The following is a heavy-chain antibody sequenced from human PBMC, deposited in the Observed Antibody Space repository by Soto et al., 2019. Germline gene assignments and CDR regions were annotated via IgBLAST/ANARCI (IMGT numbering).Heavy chain of an antibody. V-gene: IGHV3-30-3*01. CDR3: ARITEDYDFWSGDLRSYYYYGMDV. D-gene: IGHD3-3*01. J-gene: IGHJ6*02. CDR1: GFTFSSYA. CDR2: ISYDGSNK. Sequence: GGSLRLSCAASGFTFSSYAMHWVRQAPGKGLEWVAVISYDGSNKYYADSVKGRFTISRDNSKNTLYLQMNSLRAEDTAVYYCARITEDYDFWSGDLRSYYYYGMDVWGQGTTVTVS.